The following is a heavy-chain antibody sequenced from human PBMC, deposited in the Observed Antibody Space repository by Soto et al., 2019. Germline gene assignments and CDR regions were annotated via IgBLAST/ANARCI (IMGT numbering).Heavy chain of an antibody. V-gene: IGHV3-11*01. CDR2: ISGTGYTI. J-gene: IGHJ4*02. Sequence: PGGSLRLSCAASGFTFSDYYMTWIRQAPGKGLECVSYISGTGYTIYYADSVQGRFTISRDNAKNSLYLQMTSLRAEDTAVYYCARRVSGTEPTDSWGQGTLVTVSS. CDR1: GFTFSDYY. CDR3: ARRVSGTEPTDS. D-gene: IGHD1-7*01.